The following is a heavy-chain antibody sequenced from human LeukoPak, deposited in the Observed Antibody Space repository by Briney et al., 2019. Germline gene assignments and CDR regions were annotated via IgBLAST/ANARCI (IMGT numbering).Heavy chain of an antibody. J-gene: IGHJ4*02. V-gene: IGHV4-39*01. CDR2: IYYSGTT. Sequence: SETLSLTCTVSGGSISSSSYYWGWIRQPPGKGLEWIGSIYYSGTTYYNPSLKSRVTISVDTSRNQFSLKLSSVTAADTAVYYCARHHSEYYYGSGMRPWGQGTLVTVSS. D-gene: IGHD3-10*01. CDR3: ARHHSEYYYGSGMRP. CDR1: GGSISSSSYY.